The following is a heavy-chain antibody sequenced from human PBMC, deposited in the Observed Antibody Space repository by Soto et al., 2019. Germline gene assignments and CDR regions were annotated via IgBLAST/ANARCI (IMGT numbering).Heavy chain of an antibody. J-gene: IGHJ4*02. V-gene: IGHV3-23*01. CDR1: GFKFSNYA. D-gene: IGHD3-16*01. CDR3: AKDRRAGGNSAFYFDF. Sequence: GGSLRLSCAASGFKFSNYAMSWVRQAPGKWLEWVSLISATGGGTYYADSVKGRFTISRDNSHNTLYLQVHSLTAEDTAVYYCAKDRRAGGNSAFYFDFWGQGXQVTVHS. CDR2: ISATGGGT.